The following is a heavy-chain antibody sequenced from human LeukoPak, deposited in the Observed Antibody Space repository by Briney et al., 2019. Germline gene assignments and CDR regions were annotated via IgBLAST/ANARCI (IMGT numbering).Heavy chain of an antibody. Sequence: PGRSLRLSCAASGFTFDDYAMHWVRQAPGKGLEWVSGISWNSGSIGYADSVKGRFTISRDNAKNSLYLQMNSLRAEDTALYYCAKVGSTSGSYDYWGQGTLVTVSS. CDR2: ISWNSGSI. CDR1: GFTFDDYA. J-gene: IGHJ4*02. D-gene: IGHD1-26*01. V-gene: IGHV3-9*01. CDR3: AKVGSTSGSYDY.